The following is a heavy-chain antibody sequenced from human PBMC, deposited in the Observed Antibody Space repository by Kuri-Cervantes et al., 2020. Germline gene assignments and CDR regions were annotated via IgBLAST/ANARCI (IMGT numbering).Heavy chain of an antibody. CDR2: ISWNSGSI. V-gene: IGHV3-9*01. CDR3: VKEEYYFGYRGLDS. Sequence: GGSLRLSCAASGFTFDDYAMHWVRQAPGKGLEWVSGISWNSGSIGYADSVKGRFTISRDNAKKSLYLQMESLATDDTALYYCVKEEYYFGYRGLDSWGQGTLVTVSS. CDR1: GFTFDDYA. J-gene: IGHJ5*01. D-gene: IGHD3-10*01.